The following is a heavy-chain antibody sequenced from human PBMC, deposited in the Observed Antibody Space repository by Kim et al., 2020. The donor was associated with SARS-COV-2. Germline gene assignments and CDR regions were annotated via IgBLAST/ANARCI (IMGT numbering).Heavy chain of an antibody. CDR1: GFIFRNFG. CDR2: SNDGTTA. J-gene: IGHJ4*02. Sequence: GGSLRLSCAASGFIFRNFGLHWVRQAPGKGLEWVAFSNDGTTAIYADSVRGRFTISRDYSENKVYLQMDSLSAGDTAVYYCARPSSSHFDFWGQGTLVTV. D-gene: IGHD3-10*01. V-gene: IGHV3-33*05. CDR3: ARPSSSHFDF.